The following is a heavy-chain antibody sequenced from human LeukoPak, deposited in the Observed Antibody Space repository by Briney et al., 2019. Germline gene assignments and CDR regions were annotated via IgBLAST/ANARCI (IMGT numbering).Heavy chain of an antibody. Sequence: SGGSLRLSCAASGFTFSSYWMSWVRQAPGQGLEWVASIRHDGGEKYFVDSVKGRFTISRDNAKHSLWLQMNSLRAEDTAVYYCARGASGCPDYWGQGTLVTVSS. J-gene: IGHJ4*02. CDR1: GFTFSSYW. D-gene: IGHD3-10*01. CDR2: IRHDGGEK. CDR3: ARGASGCPDY. V-gene: IGHV3-7*01.